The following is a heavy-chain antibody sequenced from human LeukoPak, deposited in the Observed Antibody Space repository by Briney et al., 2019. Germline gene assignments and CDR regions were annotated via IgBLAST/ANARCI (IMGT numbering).Heavy chain of an antibody. Sequence: GGSLRLSCAASGFTFSSYAMSWVRQAPGKGLEWVSAISGGSTYYADSVKGRFTISRDNSKNTLYLQMNSLRAEDTAVYYCAKESLREGGDYFDYWGQGTLVTVSS. V-gene: IGHV3-23*01. CDR2: ISGGST. CDR1: GFTFSSYA. J-gene: IGHJ4*02. CDR3: AKESLREGGDYFDY. D-gene: IGHD1-26*01.